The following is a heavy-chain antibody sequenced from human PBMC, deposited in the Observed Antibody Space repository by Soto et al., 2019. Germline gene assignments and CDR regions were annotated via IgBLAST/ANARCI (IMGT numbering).Heavy chain of an antibody. D-gene: IGHD6-19*01. CDR1: GYSFTSYW. Sequence: PGESLKISCKGSGYSFTSYWIGWVRQMPGKGLEWMGIIYPGDSDTRYSPSFQGQVTISADKSISTAYLQWSSLKASDTAMYYCARIGVAGTYYYYYYGMDVWGQGTTVTVSS. J-gene: IGHJ6*02. CDR2: IYPGDSDT. V-gene: IGHV5-51*01. CDR3: ARIGVAGTYYYYYYGMDV.